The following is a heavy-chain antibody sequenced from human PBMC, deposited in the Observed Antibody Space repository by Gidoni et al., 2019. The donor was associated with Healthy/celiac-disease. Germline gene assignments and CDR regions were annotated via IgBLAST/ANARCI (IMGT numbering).Heavy chain of an antibody. Sequence: QVQLVESGGGLVKPGGSLRLSCAASGFTFSDSYMSWIRQAPGKGLEWVSYISSSGSTIYYADSVKGRFTISRDNAKNSLYLQMNSLRAEDTAVYYCASQTVGGYDSNYYFDYWGQGTLVTVSS. CDR1: GFTFSDSY. D-gene: IGHD5-12*01. CDR3: ASQTVGGYDSNYYFDY. J-gene: IGHJ4*02. CDR2: ISSSGSTI. V-gene: IGHV3-11*01.